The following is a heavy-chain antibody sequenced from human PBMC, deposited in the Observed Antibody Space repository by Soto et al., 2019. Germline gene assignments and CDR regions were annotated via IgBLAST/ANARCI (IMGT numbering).Heavy chain of an antibody. J-gene: IGHJ6*02. V-gene: IGHV3-21*01. CDR3: ARDPGYSYGYHYYYYGMDV. CDR2: ISSTTNYI. D-gene: IGHD5-18*01. CDR1: GFTFTRYR. Sequence: GGSLTLSCAASGFTFTRYRMNWVRQAPGKGLEWVSSISSTTNYIYYGDSMKGRFTISRDNAKNSLYLQMNSLRAEDTAVYYCARDPGYSYGYHYYYYGMDVWGQGTTVTVS.